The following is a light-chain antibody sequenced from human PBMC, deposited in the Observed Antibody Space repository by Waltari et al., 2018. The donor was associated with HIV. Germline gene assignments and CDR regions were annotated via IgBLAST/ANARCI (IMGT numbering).Light chain of an antibody. Sequence: DIHINQSPSSLSASVGDRVTIPCQASQDISNYLSGYQQKPGKAPKLLIYDASNLETGVPSRFRGSGSGTDFPFTIGGLQPEDIETYYCQQYDDLPLTFGGGTKGEIK. J-gene: IGKJ4*01. CDR2: DAS. CDR1: QDISNY. V-gene: IGKV1-33*01. CDR3: QQYDDLPLT.